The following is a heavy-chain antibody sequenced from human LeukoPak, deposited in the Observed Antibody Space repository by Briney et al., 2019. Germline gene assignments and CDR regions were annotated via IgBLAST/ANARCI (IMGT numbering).Heavy chain of an antibody. V-gene: IGHV5-10-1*01. CDR2: IDPSDSDT. D-gene: IGHD3-10*01. Sequence: GASLQISCQASGSSFTSYWISWVRQLPGEGLEWMGRIDPSDSDTNYSPSFQGHVTMSADKSISTAYLQWSSLKASDTAMYFCARHVNWRSGQSWFDPWGQGTLVTVSS. J-gene: IGHJ5*02. CDR3: ARHVNWRSGQSWFDP. CDR1: GSSFTSYW.